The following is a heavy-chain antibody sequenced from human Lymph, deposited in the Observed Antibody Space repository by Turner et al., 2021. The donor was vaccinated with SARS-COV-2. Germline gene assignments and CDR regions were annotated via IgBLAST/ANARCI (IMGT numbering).Heavy chain of an antibody. V-gene: IGHV3-33*01. Sequence: QVQLVESGGGVVQPGRSLRLSCAESGFTFSSYGMHWVRQAPGKGLEWVAVIWYDGSNKYYADSVKGRFTISRDNSKNTLYLQMNSLRAEDTAVYYCAREGVVGATTGLDYWGQGTLVTVSS. D-gene: IGHD1-26*01. CDR2: IWYDGSNK. CDR3: AREGVVGATTGLDY. J-gene: IGHJ4*02. CDR1: GFTFSSYG.